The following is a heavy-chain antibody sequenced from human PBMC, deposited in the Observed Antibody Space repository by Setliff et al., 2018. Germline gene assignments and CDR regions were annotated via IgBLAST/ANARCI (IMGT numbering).Heavy chain of an antibody. CDR1: GGSISSSSYY. CDR3: ARVLNWFDP. Sequence: PSETLSLTCTVSGGSISSSSYYWGWIRQPPGKGLEWIGSIYYRGSTYYNPSLKSRVTTSVDTSKNQFSLKLSSVTAADTAVYYCARVLNWFDPWGQGTLVTVSS. V-gene: IGHV4-39*07. D-gene: IGHD1-26*01. CDR2: IYYRGST. J-gene: IGHJ5*02.